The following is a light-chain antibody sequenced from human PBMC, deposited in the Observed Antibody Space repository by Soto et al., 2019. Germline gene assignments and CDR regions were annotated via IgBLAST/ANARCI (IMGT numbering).Light chain of an antibody. CDR2: PAS. V-gene: IGKV1-39*01. CDR1: QSISNF. J-gene: IGKJ4*01. CDR3: QQSYSTPLT. Sequence: DIQMTQSPSSLSVSVGDRVTITCRSSQSISNFLNWYQQKPGKAPRLLIYPASSLQSGVTSRFSGSGSGTDFTLTISSLQPEDFATYYCQQSYSTPLTFGGGTKVDIK.